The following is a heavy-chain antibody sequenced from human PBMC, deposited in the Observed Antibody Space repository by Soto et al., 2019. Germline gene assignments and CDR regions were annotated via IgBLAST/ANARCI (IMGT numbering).Heavy chain of an antibody. CDR2: ISGSGGST. V-gene: IGHV3-23*01. CDR1: GFTFSSYA. D-gene: IGHD5-12*01. J-gene: IGHJ4*02. Sequence: EVPLLESGGGLVQPGGSLRLSCAASGFTFSSYAMSWVRQAPGKGLEWVSAISGSGGSTYYADSVKGRFTISRDNSKNTLYLQMNSLRAEDTAVYYCAKGNIVATGYFDYWGQGTLVTVSS. CDR3: AKGNIVATGYFDY.